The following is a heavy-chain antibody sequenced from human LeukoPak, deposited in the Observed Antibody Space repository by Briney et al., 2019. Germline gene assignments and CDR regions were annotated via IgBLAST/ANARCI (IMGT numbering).Heavy chain of an antibody. CDR2: VNPNSGNT. V-gene: IGHV1-8*01. CDR3: ARRSDDYDSSAYYH. CDR1: GYTFISYD. D-gene: IGHD3-22*01. Sequence: ASVKVSCKTSGYTFISYDLNWVRQAAGQGLEWMGRVNPNSGNTGYAQRFQGRVTMTMDPSISTAYMELSSLRSEDTAVYYCARRSDDYDSSAYYHWGQGTLVTVSS. J-gene: IGHJ4*02.